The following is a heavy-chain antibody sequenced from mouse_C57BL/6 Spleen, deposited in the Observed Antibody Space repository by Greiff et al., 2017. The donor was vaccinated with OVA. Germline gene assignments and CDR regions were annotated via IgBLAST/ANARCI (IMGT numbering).Heavy chain of an antibody. J-gene: IGHJ4*01. CDR3: ARDYYGSSSFYAMDY. Sequence: VQLKESGPELVKPGASVKISCKASGYSFTDYNMNWVKQSNGKSLEWIGVINPNYGTTSYNQKFKGKATLTVDQSSSTAYMQLNSLTSEDSAVYYCARDYYGSSSFYAMDYWGQGTSVTVSS. D-gene: IGHD1-1*01. V-gene: IGHV1-39*01. CDR2: INPNYGTT. CDR1: GYSFTDYN.